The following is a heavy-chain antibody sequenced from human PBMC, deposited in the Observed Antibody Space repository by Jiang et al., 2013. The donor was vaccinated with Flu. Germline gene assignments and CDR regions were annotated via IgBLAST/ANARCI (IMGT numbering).Heavy chain of an antibody. Sequence: PSQTLSLTCTVSGGSISSGGYYWSWIRQHPGKGLEWIGYIYYSGSTYYNPSLKSRVTISVDTSKNQFSLKLSSVTAADTAVYYCARLTPGGDGYAGLDYWGQGTLVTVSS. CDR3: ARLTPGGDGYAGLDY. D-gene: IGHD5-24*01. J-gene: IGHJ4*02. CDR2: IYYSGST. V-gene: IGHV4-31*03. CDR1: GGSISSGGYY.